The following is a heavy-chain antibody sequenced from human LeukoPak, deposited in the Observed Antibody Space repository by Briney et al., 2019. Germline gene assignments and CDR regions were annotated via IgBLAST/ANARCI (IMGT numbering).Heavy chain of an antibody. D-gene: IGHD3-22*01. V-gene: IGHV3-23*01. J-gene: IGHJ4*02. Sequence: GGSLRLSCAASGFTFSSYAMSWVRQAPGKGLDWVSAISGSGGSTHYADSVKGRYTISRDNSKNTLYLQMNSLRAEDTAVYYCAKDRDDSSGYDDYWGQGTLVTVSS. CDR3: AKDRDDSSGYDDY. CDR1: GFTFSSYA. CDR2: ISGSGGST.